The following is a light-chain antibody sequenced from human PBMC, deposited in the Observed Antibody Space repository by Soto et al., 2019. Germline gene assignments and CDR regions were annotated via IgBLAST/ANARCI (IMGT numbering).Light chain of an antibody. Sequence: QSVLTQPPSVSGAPGQRVTISYTGSSSNIGAGYDVHWYQQLPETAPKLLIYGNSNRPSGVPDRFSGSKSGTSASLAITGLQAEDEADYYCQSYDSSLSGVVFGGGTKLTVL. J-gene: IGLJ2*01. CDR1: SSNIGAGYD. V-gene: IGLV1-40*01. CDR2: GNS. CDR3: QSYDSSLSGVV.